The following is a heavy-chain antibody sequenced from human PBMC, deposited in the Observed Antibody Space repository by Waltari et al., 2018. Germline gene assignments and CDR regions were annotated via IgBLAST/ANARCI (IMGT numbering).Heavy chain of an antibody. D-gene: IGHD6-13*01. CDR1: GGSISRSNW. Sequence: QVQLQESGPGLVKPSGTLSLTCAVSGGSISRSNWWRWVRQPPGKGLEWIGEIYHSGSTNYNPSLKSRVTISVDKSKNQFSLKLSSVTAADTAVYYCAIIAAAGEAAYNWFDPWGQGTLVTVSS. V-gene: IGHV4-4*02. CDR2: IYHSGST. CDR3: AIIAAAGEAAYNWFDP. J-gene: IGHJ5*02.